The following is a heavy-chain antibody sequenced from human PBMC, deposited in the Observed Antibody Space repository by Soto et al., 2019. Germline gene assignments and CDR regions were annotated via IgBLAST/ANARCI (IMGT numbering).Heavy chain of an antibody. D-gene: IGHD4-17*01. CDR3: ARCDYAYYYGMDV. CDR2: INAGNGNT. CDR1: GYTFTRYT. V-gene: IGHV1-3*01. Sequence: QVQLVQSGAEVKKPGASVKVSCKASGYTFTRYTMHWVRQAPGQRLEWMGWINAGNGNTKYSQKFQGRVTITRDTSASTAYMELSSLRSEDTAVYYCARCDYAYYYGMDVWGQGTTVSVSS. J-gene: IGHJ6*02.